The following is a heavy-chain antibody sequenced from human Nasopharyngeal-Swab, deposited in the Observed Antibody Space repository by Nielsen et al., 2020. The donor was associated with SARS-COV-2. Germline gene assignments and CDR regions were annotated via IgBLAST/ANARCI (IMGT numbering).Heavy chain of an antibody. V-gene: IGHV3-23*01. CDR3: AKDLRGPYFF. J-gene: IGHJ4*02. Sequence: LTCVASGYSFRTYGMSWVRQAPGKGLEWVAAISGSGDISGSGGSTYYANSVKGRFTISRDNSKNTLSLQMNGLGAEDTAVYYCAKDLRGPYFFWGQGTLVTVSS. CDR1: GYSFRTYG. CDR2: ISGSGDISGSGGST. D-gene: IGHD2/OR15-2a*01.